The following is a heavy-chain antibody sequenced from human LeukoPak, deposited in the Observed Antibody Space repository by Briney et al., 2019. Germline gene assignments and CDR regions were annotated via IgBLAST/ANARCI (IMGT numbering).Heavy chain of an antibody. CDR3: AKTTVTPPYYMGV. Sequence: GGSLRLSCAASGFTFSSYNMNWVRQAPGKGLEWVSPITTSSIYKYYGDSVKGRFTISRDNAKKSLYLQMNSLRAEDTAVYYCAKTTVTPPYYMGVWGKGTTVTVSS. V-gene: IGHV3-21*01. D-gene: IGHD4-11*01. CDR2: ITTSSIYK. J-gene: IGHJ6*03. CDR1: GFTFSSYN.